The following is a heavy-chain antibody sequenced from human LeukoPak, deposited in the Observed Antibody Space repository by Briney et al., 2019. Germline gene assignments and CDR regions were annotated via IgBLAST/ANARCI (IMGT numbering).Heavy chain of an antibody. CDR1: GYTFTSYG. CDR2: ISAFNGNT. V-gene: IGHV1-18*01. J-gene: IGHJ6*03. CDR3: ARDRAGPYYMDV. Sequence: ASVKVSCKASGYTFTSYGISWVRQAPGQGLEWMGWISAFNGNTNYAQKLQGRVTMTTDTSTSTAYMELRSLRSDDTAVYYCARDRAGPYYMDVWGKGTTVTVSS.